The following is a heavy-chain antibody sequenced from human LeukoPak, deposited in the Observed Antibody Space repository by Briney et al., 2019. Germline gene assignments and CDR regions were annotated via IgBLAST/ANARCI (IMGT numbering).Heavy chain of an antibody. CDR3: AGDRRGSFYTFDL. CDR1: GASLNGYF. CDR2: VSHTGAT. J-gene: IGHJ3*01. V-gene: IGHV4-59*01. Sequence: PSETLSLTCSVSGASLNGYFWNWVRQTPEKGLEWIGYVSHTGATTRNPALKSRASITIDTSKSQISLTMTSVTAADSAPYYCAGDRRGSFYTFDLWGPGTIVSVS. D-gene: IGHD1-26*01.